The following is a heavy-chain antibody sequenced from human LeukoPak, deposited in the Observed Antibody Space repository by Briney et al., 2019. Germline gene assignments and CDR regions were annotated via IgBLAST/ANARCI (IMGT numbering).Heavy chain of an antibody. V-gene: IGHV5-51*01. CDR2: IYPGDSDT. D-gene: IGHD6-19*01. CDR3: ARRDRIGFRFDY. J-gene: IGHJ4*02. CDR1: GTRFTSYW. Sequence: GESLKISCQASGTRFTSYWIGWVRQMPGKGLEWMGIIYPGDSDTRYSPSFQGQVTMSVDKSISTAYLQWSTLKASDTAMYYCARRDRIGFRFDYWGQGTLVTVSS.